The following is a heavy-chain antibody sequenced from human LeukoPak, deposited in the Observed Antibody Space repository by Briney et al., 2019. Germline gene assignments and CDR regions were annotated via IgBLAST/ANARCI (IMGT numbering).Heavy chain of an antibody. Sequence: GGSLRLSCAASGFTFSGSAMHWVRQASGKGLEWVGRIRSKANSYATAYAASVKGRFTISRDDSKNTAYLQMNSLKTEDTAVYYCTHTAEWELDFDYWGQGTLVTVSS. CDR1: GFTFSGSA. J-gene: IGHJ4*02. V-gene: IGHV3-73*01. CDR3: THTAEWELDFDY. D-gene: IGHD1-26*01. CDR2: IRSKANSYAT.